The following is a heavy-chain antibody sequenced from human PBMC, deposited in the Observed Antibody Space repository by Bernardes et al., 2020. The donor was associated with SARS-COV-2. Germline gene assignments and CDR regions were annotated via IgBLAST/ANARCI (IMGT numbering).Heavy chain of an antibody. J-gene: IGHJ4*02. V-gene: IGHV1-2*02. Sequence: SVKVSCKASGYTFSDYYMHWVRQAPGQGFEWLGWINPNSGGTTSAQRFQGRVTMTRDTSINTASMELIRVTSDDTAIYYCARCNPTLGATDCLDYWGQGTLVTVSS. CDR2: INPNSGGT. D-gene: IGHD1-26*01. CDR1: GYTFSDYY. CDR3: ARCNPTLGATDCLDY.